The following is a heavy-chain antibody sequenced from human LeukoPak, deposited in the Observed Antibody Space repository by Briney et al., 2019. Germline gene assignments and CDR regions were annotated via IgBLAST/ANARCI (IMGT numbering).Heavy chain of an antibody. V-gene: IGHV4-61*01. CDR2: IYYSGST. CDR3: ARASGYYYDY. D-gene: IGHD3-22*01. J-gene: IGHJ4*02. CDR1: GGSISSGNYH. Sequence: SQTLSLTCTVPGGSISSGNYHWSWIRQPPGKGLEWIGYIYYSGSTNYNPSLKSRVTISVDTSKNQFSLKLSSVTAADTAVYYCARASGYYYDYWGQGTLVTVSS.